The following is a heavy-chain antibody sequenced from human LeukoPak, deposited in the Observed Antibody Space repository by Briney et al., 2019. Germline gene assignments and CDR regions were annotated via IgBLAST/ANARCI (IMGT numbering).Heavy chain of an antibody. CDR2: INPNSGGT. Sequence: GASVKVSCKASGYTFTGYYMHWVRQAPGQGLEWMGWINPNSGGTNCAQKLQGRVTMTRDTSISTAYMELSRLRSDDTAVYYCAEAAYSGSYFNYWGQGTLVTVSS. D-gene: IGHD1-26*01. J-gene: IGHJ4*02. CDR1: GYTFTGYY. CDR3: AEAAYSGSYFNY. V-gene: IGHV1-2*02.